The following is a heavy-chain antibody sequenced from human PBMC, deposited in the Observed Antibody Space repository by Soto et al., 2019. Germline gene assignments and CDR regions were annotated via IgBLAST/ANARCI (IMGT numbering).Heavy chain of an antibody. CDR1: GYTSTSYG. CDR2: ISAYNGNT. J-gene: IGHJ5*02. D-gene: IGHD1-26*01. CDR3: ARDGTGGSYGVEWFDP. V-gene: IGHV1-18*04. Sequence: ASVKVSCKASGYTSTSYGISWVRQAPGQGLEWMGWISAYNGNTNYAQKLQGRVTMTTDTSTSTAYMELRSLRSDDTAVYYCARDGTGGSYGVEWFDPWGQGTLVTVPS.